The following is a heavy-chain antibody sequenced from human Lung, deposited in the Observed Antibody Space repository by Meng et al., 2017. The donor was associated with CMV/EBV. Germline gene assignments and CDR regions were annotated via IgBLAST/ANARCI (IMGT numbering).Heavy chain of an antibody. Sequence: LSLTCAASGFTFSSYEMNWVRQAPGKGLEWVSYISSSGSTIYYADSVKGRFTIYRDNAKNSLYVQMNSLRAEDTAVYYCARGFGEPSMDVWGQGTTVTVSS. V-gene: IGHV3-48*03. CDR3: ARGFGEPSMDV. CDR1: GFTFSSYE. D-gene: IGHD3-16*01. CDR2: ISSSGSTI. J-gene: IGHJ6*02.